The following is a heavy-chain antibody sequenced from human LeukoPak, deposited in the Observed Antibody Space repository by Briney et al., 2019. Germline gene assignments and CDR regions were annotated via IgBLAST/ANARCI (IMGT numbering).Heavy chain of an antibody. D-gene: IGHD6-6*01. Sequence: SETLSLTCTVSGGSISSSIYYWGWLRQPPGKGLEWIVSIHYSGFTYYNPSLKSRVTIYVGTSRNQFSLKLSSVTAADTAVYYCARVRGIAARPALDYWGQGTLVTVSS. J-gene: IGHJ4*02. CDR2: IHYSGFT. CDR3: ARVRGIAARPALDY. V-gene: IGHV4-39*01. CDR1: GGSISSSIYY.